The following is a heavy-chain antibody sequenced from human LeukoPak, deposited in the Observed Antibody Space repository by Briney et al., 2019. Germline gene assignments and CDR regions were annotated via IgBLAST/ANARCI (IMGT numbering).Heavy chain of an antibody. V-gene: IGHV3-7*03. Sequence: GGSLRLSCVDSGISFSSSWMHWVRQPPGKGLEWVANIKQDGSKKYHVDSVKGRFTISRDNAKNSLYLPMNSLRVEDTAIYYCLRSMAVWGQGTAVTVSS. CDR2: IKQDGSKK. J-gene: IGHJ6*02. CDR3: LRSMAV. CDR1: GISFSSSW.